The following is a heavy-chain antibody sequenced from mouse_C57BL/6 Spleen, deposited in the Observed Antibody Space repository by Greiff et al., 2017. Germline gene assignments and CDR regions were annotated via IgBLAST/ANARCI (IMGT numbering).Heavy chain of an antibody. CDR3: ARGPFDY. V-gene: IGHV1-82*01. CDR2: IYPGDGDT. CDR1: GYAFSSSW. Sequence: VKLQQSGPELVKPGASVKISCKASGYAFSSSWMNWVKQRPGKGLEWIGRIYPGDGDTNYNGKFKGKATLTADKSSSTAYMQLSSLTSEDSAVYFCARGPFDYWGQGTTRTVSS. J-gene: IGHJ2*01.